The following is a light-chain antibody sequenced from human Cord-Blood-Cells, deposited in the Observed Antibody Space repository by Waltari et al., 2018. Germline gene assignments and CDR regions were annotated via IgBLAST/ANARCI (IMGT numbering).Light chain of an antibody. CDR2: EGS. CDR3: CSYAGSSTWV. V-gene: IGLV2-23*01. CDR1: SSDVGRYNL. J-gene: IGLJ3*02. Sequence: QSALTQPASASGSPGQSITIPCTGTSSDVGRYNLVSWYQLHPGKPPNLMIYEGSNRPSGVSNRFSGSKSGNTASLTISGLQAEDEADYYCCSYAGSSTWVFGGGTKLTVL.